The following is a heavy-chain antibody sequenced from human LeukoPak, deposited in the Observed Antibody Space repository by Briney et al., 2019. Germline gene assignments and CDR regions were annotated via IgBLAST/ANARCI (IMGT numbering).Heavy chain of an antibody. CDR2: LGGTGTST. J-gene: IGHJ4*02. CDR3: AKDLDIVVPRAFDY. Sequence: GGSLRLSCKASGFTFTSYAMGWVRQAPGKGLEWVSVLGGTGTSTYYAESVSGRFTISRDKSKSTLFLQMNSLRAEDTAVYYCAKDLDIVVPRAFDYWGQGTLVTVSS. V-gene: IGHV3-23*01. CDR1: GFTFTSYA. D-gene: IGHD2-15*01.